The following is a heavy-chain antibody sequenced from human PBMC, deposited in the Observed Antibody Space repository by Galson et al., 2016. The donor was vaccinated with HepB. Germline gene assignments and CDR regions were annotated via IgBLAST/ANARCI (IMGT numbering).Heavy chain of an antibody. V-gene: IGHV3-30*03. CDR1: GFSFSNYG. D-gene: IGHD1-26*01. CDR2: VSSGGTTQ. CDR3: AREGGTSGTYRYSFDY. J-gene: IGHJ4*02. Sequence: SLRLSCAASGFSFSNYGMHWVRQAPGKGLEWVAVVSSGGTTQYYADSVKGRFTISRDNSKSTLYLQMDSLRIDATAVYYCAREGGTSGTYRYSFDYWGPGTLVAVSS.